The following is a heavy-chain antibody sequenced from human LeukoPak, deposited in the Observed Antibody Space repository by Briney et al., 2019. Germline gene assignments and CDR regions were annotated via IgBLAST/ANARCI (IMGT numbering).Heavy chain of an antibody. V-gene: IGHV3-23*01. Sequence: GGSLRLSCAASGFTVSSYAMSWVRQAPGKGLEWVSAISGSGGSTYYADSVKGRFTISRDNSKNTLYLQMNSLRAEDTAVYYCAKGTFEYAGYWAAAGDFDYWGQGTLVTVSS. D-gene: IGHD6-13*01. CDR3: AKGTFEYAGYWAAAGDFDY. CDR1: GFTVSSYA. J-gene: IGHJ4*02. CDR2: ISGSGGST.